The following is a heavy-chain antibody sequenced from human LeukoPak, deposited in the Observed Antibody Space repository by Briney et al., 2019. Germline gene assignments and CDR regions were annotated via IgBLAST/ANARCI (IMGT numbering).Heavy chain of an antibody. CDR1: GFTFSSYG. Sequence: GSLRLSCAASGFTFSSYGMHWVRQAPGKGLEWVAVIWYDGSNKYYADSVKGRFTISRDNSKNTLYLQMNSLRAEDTAVYYCIGSRLRFLEWLPEATGVQHWGQGTLVTVSS. V-gene: IGHV3-33*01. CDR3: IGSRLRFLEWLPEATGVQH. J-gene: IGHJ1*01. CDR2: IWYDGSNK. D-gene: IGHD3-3*01.